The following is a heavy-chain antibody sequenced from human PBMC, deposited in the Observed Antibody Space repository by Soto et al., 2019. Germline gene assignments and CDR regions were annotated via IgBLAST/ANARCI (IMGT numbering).Heavy chain of an antibody. D-gene: IGHD3-22*01. CDR2: IYLSGTT. CDR3: AREGGYFDSSGSGVYHYHGVDV. CDR1: GYSISSGYY. Sequence: PSETLSLTCAVSGYSISSGYYWGWIRQPPGKGLEWIGTIYLSGTTYYNPSLKSRVTISVDTSKNQFSLKLSSVTAADTAVYYCAREGGYFDSSGSGVYHYHGVDVWGQGTTVTVSS. V-gene: IGHV4-38-2*02. J-gene: IGHJ6*02.